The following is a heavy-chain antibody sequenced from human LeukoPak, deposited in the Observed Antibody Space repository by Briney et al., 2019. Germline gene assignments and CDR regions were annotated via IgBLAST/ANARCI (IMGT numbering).Heavy chain of an antibody. J-gene: IGHJ6*02. V-gene: IGHV4-4*02. D-gene: IGHD3-10*01. CDR1: GGSISSSNW. CDR2: IYHSGST. Sequence: SETLSLTCAVSGGSISSSNWWSWVRQPPGKGLEWIGEIYHSGSTNYNPSLKSRVTISVDKSKNQFSLKLSSVTAADTAVYYCARSPWAYYYGSGSMDVWGQGTTVTVSS. CDR3: ARSPWAYYYGSGSMDV.